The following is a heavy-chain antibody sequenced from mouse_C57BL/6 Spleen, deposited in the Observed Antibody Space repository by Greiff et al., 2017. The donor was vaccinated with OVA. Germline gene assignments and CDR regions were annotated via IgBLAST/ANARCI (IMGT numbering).Heavy chain of an antibody. CDR3: TAPSATVGPAY. CDR2: IDPEDGDT. J-gene: IGHJ2*01. Sequence: EVQLQQSGAELVRPGASVKLSCTASGFTINDYYMHWVKQRPEQGLEWIGRIDPEDGDTDYAPKFQSKATMTADTSSNTSYLQLSILTSEDTAVYYCTAPSATVGPAYWGQGTPLTVSS. V-gene: IGHV14-1*01. CDR1: GFTINDYY. D-gene: IGHD1-1*01.